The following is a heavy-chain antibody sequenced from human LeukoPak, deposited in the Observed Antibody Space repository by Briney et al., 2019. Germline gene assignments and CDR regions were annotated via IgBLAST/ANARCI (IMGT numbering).Heavy chain of an antibody. J-gene: IGHJ2*01. D-gene: IGHD5-18*01. CDR3: AKRKIQPPRSVYFDL. Sequence: GGSLSLSCAASGFTFSSYARSGARQAPGKGLGWVSAISGSGGSTYYADSVKGRFTISRDNSKNTLYLQMNSLRAEDTAVYYCAKRKIQPPRSVYFDLWGRGTLVTVSS. CDR1: GFTFSSYA. CDR2: ISGSGGST. V-gene: IGHV3-23*01.